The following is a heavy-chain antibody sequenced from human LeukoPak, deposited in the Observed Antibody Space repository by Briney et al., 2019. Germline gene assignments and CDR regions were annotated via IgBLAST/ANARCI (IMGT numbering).Heavy chain of an antibody. D-gene: IGHD3-22*01. J-gene: IGHJ4*02. CDR1: GFTFSSYA. Sequence: GSLRLSCAASGFTFSSYAMSWIRQPPGKGLEWIGEINHSGSTNYNPSLKSRVTISVDTSKNQFSLKLSSVTAADTAVYYCARGPSGYYSYFDYWGQGTLVTVSS. CDR3: ARGPSGYYSYFDY. V-gene: IGHV4-34*01. CDR2: INHSGST.